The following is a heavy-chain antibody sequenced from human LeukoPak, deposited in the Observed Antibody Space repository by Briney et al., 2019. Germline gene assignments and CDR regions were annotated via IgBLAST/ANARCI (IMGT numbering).Heavy chain of an antibody. Sequence: PGGSLRLSCAVSGFTFSNYAMSWVRQAPGKGPEWVSAINTNSGSIYYTDSVKGRFTTSRDNSKNTLYLQMNDLRPEDTAVYSCAKQSPYGGRFGVDDDWGRGTLVTVSS. CDR1: GFTFSNYA. CDR2: INTNSGSI. D-gene: IGHD1-26*01. CDR3: AKQSPYGGRFGVDDD. J-gene: IGHJ4*02. V-gene: IGHV3-23*01.